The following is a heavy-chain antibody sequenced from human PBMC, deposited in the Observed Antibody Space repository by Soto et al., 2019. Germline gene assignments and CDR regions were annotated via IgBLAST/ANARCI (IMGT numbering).Heavy chain of an antibody. Sequence: EVQLLESGGGLVQPGGSLRLSCAASGFTFSSYAMSWVRQAPGKGLEWVSAISGSGGSTYYADSVKGRFTISRDNSMNTLYLQMNSLRAEDAAVYYCAKQKGVPAAPFDYWGQGTLVTVSS. CDR1: GFTFSSYA. CDR3: AKQKGVPAAPFDY. D-gene: IGHD2-2*01. CDR2: ISGSGGST. J-gene: IGHJ4*02. V-gene: IGHV3-23*01.